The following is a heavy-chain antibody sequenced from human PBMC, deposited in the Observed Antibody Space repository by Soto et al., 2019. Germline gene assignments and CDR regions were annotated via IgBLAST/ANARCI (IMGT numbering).Heavy chain of an antibody. J-gene: IGHJ4*02. V-gene: IGHV1-8*01. CDR2: MNPNSGNT. CDR1: GYTFTSYD. D-gene: IGHD3-10*01. CDR3: ARGSRFGELRDY. Sequence: ASVKVSCKAFGYTFTSYDINWVRQATGQGLEWMGWMNPNSGNTGYAQKFQGRVTMTRNTSISTAYMELSSLRSEDTAVYYCARGSRFGELRDYWGQGTLVTVSS.